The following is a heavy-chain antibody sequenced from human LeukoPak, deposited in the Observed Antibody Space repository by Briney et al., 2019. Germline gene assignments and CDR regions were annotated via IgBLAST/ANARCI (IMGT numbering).Heavy chain of an antibody. Sequence: KPSETLSLTCAVYGGSFSGYYWSWIRQPPGKGLEWIGEINHSGSTNYNPSLKGRVTISVDTSKNQFSLKLSSVTAADTAVYYCARTKSGFWSGYSRRSYYMDIWGKGTTVTVSS. J-gene: IGHJ6*03. CDR3: ARTKSGFWSGYSRRSYYMDI. CDR1: GGSFSGYY. CDR2: INHSGST. V-gene: IGHV4-34*01. D-gene: IGHD3-3*01.